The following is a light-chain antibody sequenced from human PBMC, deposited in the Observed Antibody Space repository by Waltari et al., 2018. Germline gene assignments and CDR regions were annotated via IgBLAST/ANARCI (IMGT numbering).Light chain of an antibody. Sequence: QSVLTQPPSASGTPGQRVTISCSGSSSNIGSNYVYWYQQLPGTAPKLLIYRSNQRPSGVPDRFSGSKSGNTASLTISGLQAEDEADYYCCSYRSGSTYIFGAGTRLTVL. J-gene: IGLJ1*01. V-gene: IGLV1-47*01. CDR3: CSYRSGSTYI. CDR2: RSN. CDR1: SSNIGSNY.